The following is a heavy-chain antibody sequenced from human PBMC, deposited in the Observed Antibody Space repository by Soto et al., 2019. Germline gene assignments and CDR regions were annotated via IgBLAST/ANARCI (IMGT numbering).Heavy chain of an antibody. D-gene: IGHD1-26*01. CDR1: GFTFDDYA. J-gene: IGHJ6*02. CDR2: ISWNSGSI. Sequence: LRLSCAASGFTFDDYAMHWVRQAPGKGLEWVSGISWNSGSIGYADSVKGRFTISRDNAKNSLYLQMNSLRAEDTALYYCAKGLSKWTPYYYGMDVWGQGTTVTVSS. V-gene: IGHV3-9*01. CDR3: AKGLSKWTPYYYGMDV.